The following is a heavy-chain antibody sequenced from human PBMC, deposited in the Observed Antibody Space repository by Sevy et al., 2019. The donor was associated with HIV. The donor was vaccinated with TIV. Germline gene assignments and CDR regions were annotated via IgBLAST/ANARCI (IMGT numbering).Heavy chain of an antibody. Sequence: GESLKISCKGSGYSFNSHWIGWVRHMPGKGLEWMGVIYPDDSETRYSPSFQGQVTFSADKSISTAYLQWSSLKASDSAMYYCATSRSGYFDSSGYYIYWGQGTLVTVSS. CDR1: GYSFNSHW. CDR2: IYPDDSET. V-gene: IGHV5-51*01. D-gene: IGHD3-22*01. J-gene: IGHJ4*02. CDR3: ATSRSGYFDSSGYYIY.